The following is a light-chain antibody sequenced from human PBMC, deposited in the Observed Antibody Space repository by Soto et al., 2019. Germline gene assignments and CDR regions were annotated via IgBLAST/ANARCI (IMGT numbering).Light chain of an antibody. CDR1: QSVSRY. J-gene: IGKJ5*01. CDR3: QQYGSSST. Sequence: EIVLTQSPATLSLSPGERATLSCRASQSVSRYLAWYQQKPGQAPRLLIYDTSNRATGIPARFSGSGSGTDFTLTISSLEPEDFAVYYCQQYGSSSTFGQGTRLEIK. CDR2: DTS. V-gene: IGKV3-11*01.